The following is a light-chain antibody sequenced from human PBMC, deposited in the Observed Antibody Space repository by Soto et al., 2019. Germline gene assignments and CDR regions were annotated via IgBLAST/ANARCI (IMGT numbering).Light chain of an antibody. CDR3: SSYTSSSTQV. CDR2: DVS. V-gene: IGLV2-14*02. J-gene: IGLJ1*01. Sequence: QSVLTQPASVSGSPGQSIAISCTGTSSDVGSHDLVSWYQQQSGKVPKLIIYDVSSRPSGVSNRFSGSKSGNTASLTISGLQAEDEADYYCSSYTSSSTQVLGTGTKVTVL. CDR1: SSDVGSHDL.